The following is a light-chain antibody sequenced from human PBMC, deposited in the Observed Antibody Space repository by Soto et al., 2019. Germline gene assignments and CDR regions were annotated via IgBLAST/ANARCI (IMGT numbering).Light chain of an antibody. V-gene: IGLV1-40*01. Sequence: QSVLTQPPSGSGAPGQRVTISCTGTSSNLGAGYDVHWYQQLPATAPKLVIYGNRNRPSGVPERFSGSNSGTSASLAITGLQSEDEADYYCQAYDYSLTASVFGGGTKLTVL. CDR3: QAYDYSLTASV. J-gene: IGLJ3*02. CDR2: GNR. CDR1: SSNLGAGYD.